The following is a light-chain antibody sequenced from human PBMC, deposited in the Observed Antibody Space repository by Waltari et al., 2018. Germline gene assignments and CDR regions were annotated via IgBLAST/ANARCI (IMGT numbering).Light chain of an antibody. J-gene: IGKJ2*01. CDR1: KSVFNSSNNKNY. Sequence: DIVMTQSADYLAVSLGERASSTRKSSKSVFNSSNNKNYLAWYQQKPGQPPKLLIYWASTRESGVPDRFSGSGSGTDFTLTISSLQAEDVAVYYCQQYYSTPYTFGQGTKLEIK. CDR2: WAS. V-gene: IGKV4-1*01. CDR3: QQYYSTPYT.